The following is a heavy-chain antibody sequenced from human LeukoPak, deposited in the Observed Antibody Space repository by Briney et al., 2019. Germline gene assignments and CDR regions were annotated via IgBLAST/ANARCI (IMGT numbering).Heavy chain of an antibody. CDR1: GYTFTDYY. CDR3: ARDGGGDRSFDP. Sequence: ASVKVSCKASGYTFTDYYMRWVRQAPGQGLEWMGWINPHSGGTDHAQKFQGRVTMTRDTSISTAYMELSRLRSDDTAVYYCARDGGGDRSFDPWGQGTLVTVSS. CDR2: INPHSGGT. D-gene: IGHD3-16*01. V-gene: IGHV1-2*02. J-gene: IGHJ5*02.